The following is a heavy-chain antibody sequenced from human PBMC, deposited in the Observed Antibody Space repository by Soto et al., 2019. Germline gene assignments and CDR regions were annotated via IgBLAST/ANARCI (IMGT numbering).Heavy chain of an antibody. CDR2: ISYDGSNK. Sequence: GGSLRLSCAASGFTFSSYGMHWVRQAPGKGLEWEAVISYDGSNKYYADSVKGRFTISRDNSKNTLYLQMNSLRAEDTAVYYCAKDGKFYSSYYYYMDVWGKGTTVTVSS. V-gene: IGHV3-30*18. J-gene: IGHJ6*03. D-gene: IGHD4-4*01. CDR3: AKDGKFYSSYYYYMDV. CDR1: GFTFSSYG.